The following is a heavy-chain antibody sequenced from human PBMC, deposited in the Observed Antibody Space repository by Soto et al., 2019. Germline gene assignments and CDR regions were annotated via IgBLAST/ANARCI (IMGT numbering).Heavy chain of an antibody. J-gene: IGHJ2*01. CDR1: GGSISSYY. Sequence: LSLTCTVSGGSISSYYWSWIRQPPGKGLEWIGYIYYSGSTNYNPSLKSRVTISVDTSKNQFSLKLSSVTAADTAVYYCARVSTRGYSYGPFDLWGRGTLVTVSS. V-gene: IGHV4-59*01. D-gene: IGHD5-18*01. CDR3: ARVSTRGYSYGPFDL. CDR2: IYYSGST.